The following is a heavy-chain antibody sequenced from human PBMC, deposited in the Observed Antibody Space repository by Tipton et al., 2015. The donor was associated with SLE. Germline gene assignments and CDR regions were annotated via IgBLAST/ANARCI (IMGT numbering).Heavy chain of an antibody. D-gene: IGHD3-3*01. CDR3: ARGGLIFGVVNPMDV. Sequence: TLSLTCTVSGDTISDHYWSWIRQPPGKGLEWIGYISYSGSTNYNPSLKSRVTISVDTSKNQFSLKLSSVTAADTAVYYCARGGLIFGVVNPMDVWGQGTMVTVSS. V-gene: IGHV4-59*11. CDR1: GDTISDHY. J-gene: IGHJ3*01. CDR2: ISYSGST.